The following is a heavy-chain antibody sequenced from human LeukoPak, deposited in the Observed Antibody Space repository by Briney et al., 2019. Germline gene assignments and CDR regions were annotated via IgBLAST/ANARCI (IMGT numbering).Heavy chain of an antibody. CDR1: GFTFSSYS. V-gene: IGHV3-21*01. J-gene: IGHJ4*02. CDR3: ARVKYSSSWPDY. D-gene: IGHD6-13*01. Sequence: PGGSLRLSCAASGFTFSSYSMNWVRRAPGKGLEWVSSISSSSSYIYYADSVKGRFTISRDNVKNSLYLQMNSLRAEDTAVYYCARVKYSSSWPDYWGQGTLVTVSS. CDR2: ISSSSSYI.